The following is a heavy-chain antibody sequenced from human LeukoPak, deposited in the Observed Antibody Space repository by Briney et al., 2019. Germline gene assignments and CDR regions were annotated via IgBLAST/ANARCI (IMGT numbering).Heavy chain of an antibody. CDR3: ARNTAITVMRIADY. CDR1: GYSFTSCW. J-gene: IGHJ4*02. V-gene: IGHV5-10-1*01. Sequence: GASLRISCKGSGYSFTSCWISWVRQMPGHGLEWMGRIDPSDYYTNSSPSLHGHVTISADSSISTAYLQWSSLKASDTAMYYGARNTAITVMRIADYWGEGTLVTVSS. D-gene: IGHD5-18*01. CDR2: IDPSDYYT.